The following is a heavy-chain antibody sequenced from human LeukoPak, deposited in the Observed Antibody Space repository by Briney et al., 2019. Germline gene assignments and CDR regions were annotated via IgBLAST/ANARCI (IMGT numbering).Heavy chain of an antibody. V-gene: IGHV3-33*08. CDR2: IWYDGSNK. Sequence: GGSLRLSCAASGFTFSSYSMNWVRQAPGKGLEWVAVIWYDGSNKYYVESVKGRFTISRDNSKNTLYLQMNSLRPEDTAVYYCARNFGSGSYYVDYYYGMDVWGQGTTVTVS. J-gene: IGHJ6*02. D-gene: IGHD3-10*01. CDR3: ARNFGSGSYYVDYYYGMDV. CDR1: GFTFSSYS.